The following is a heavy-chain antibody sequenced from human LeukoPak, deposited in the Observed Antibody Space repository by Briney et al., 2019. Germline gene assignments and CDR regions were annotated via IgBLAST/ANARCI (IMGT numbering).Heavy chain of an antibody. CDR1: GFTVSSDY. CDR3: AREGYYYGFDI. CDR2: IYSADRT. V-gene: IGHV3-53*01. D-gene: IGHD3-10*01. J-gene: IGHJ3*02. Sequence: PGGSLRLSCAASGFTVSSDYMSWVRQAPGKGLEWVSVIYSADRTYYADSVKGRLTISRDNAKNSLYLQMNSLRAEDTAVYYCAREGYYYGFDIWGQGTMVTVSS.